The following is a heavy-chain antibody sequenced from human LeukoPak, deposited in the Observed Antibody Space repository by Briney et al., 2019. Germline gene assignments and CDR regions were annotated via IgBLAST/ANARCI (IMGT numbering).Heavy chain of an antibody. CDR3: ARQTKTYCGGDCYSGRVPDY. D-gene: IGHD2-21*02. CDR1: GYSFTSYW. V-gene: IGHV5-51*01. J-gene: IGHJ4*02. Sequence: GESLKISCKGSGYSFTSYWIGWVRQMPGKGLEWMGIIYPGDSGTRYSPSFQGQVTISADKSISTAYLQWSSLKASDTAMYYCARQTKTYCGGDCYSGRVPDYWGQGTLVTVSS. CDR2: IYPGDSGT.